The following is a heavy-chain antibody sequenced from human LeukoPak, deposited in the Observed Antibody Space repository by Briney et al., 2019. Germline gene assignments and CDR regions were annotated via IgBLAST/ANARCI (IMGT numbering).Heavy chain of an antibody. D-gene: IGHD3-22*01. CDR2: IKSKTDGGTT. CDR3: TTGDYDGSGYWVDY. V-gene: IGHV3-15*01. J-gene: IGHJ4*02. CDR1: GFTFSNAW. Sequence: GGSLRLSCAASGFTFSNAWMSWVRQAPGKGLEWVGRIKSKTDGGTTDYAAPVKGRFTISRDDSKNTLYLQMNSLKTEDTAVYYCTTGDYDGSGYWVDYWGQGTLVTVSS.